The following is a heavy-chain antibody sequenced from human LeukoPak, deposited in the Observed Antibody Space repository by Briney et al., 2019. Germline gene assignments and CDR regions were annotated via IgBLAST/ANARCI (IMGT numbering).Heavy chain of an antibody. CDR3: AREESSSWYDYYYYYMDV. CDR2: IKQDGSEK. CDR1: GFTFSSYW. Sequence: GGSLRLSCAASGFTFSSYWMSWVRQAPGKGLEWVANIKQDGSEKYYVDSVKGRFTISRDNAKNSLYLQMNSLRAEDTAVYYCAREESSSWYDYYYYYMDVWGKGTTVTVSS. D-gene: IGHD6-13*01. J-gene: IGHJ6*03. V-gene: IGHV3-7*01.